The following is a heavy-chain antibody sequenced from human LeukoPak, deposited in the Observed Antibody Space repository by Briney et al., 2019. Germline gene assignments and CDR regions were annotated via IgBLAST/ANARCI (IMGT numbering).Heavy chain of an antibody. V-gene: IGHV3-30*18. CDR3: AKVSGGGDAFDI. J-gene: IGHJ3*02. D-gene: IGHD2-15*01. CDR2: ISYDGSNK. Sequence: GGSLRLSCAASGFTFSSYGMHWVRQAPGKGLEWVAVISYDGSNKYYADSVKGRFTISRDNSKITLYLQMNSLRAEDTAVYYCAKVSGGGDAFDIWGQGTMVTVSS. CDR1: GFTFSSYG.